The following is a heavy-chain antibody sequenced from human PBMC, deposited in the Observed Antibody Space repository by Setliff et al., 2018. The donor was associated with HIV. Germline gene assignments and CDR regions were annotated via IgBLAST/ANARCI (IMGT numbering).Heavy chain of an antibody. Sequence: SETLSLTCTVSGGSISSYYWSWIRQPPGKGLEWIGYIYYSGSTNYNPSLKSRVTISVDTSKNQFSLKLSSVTAADTAVYYCARGRKRDGYNFYYYYMDVWDKGTRSPSP. D-gene: IGHD5-12*01. CDR2: IYYSGST. CDR1: GGSISSYY. V-gene: IGHV4-59*12. CDR3: ARGRKRDGYNFYYYYMDV. J-gene: IGHJ6*03.